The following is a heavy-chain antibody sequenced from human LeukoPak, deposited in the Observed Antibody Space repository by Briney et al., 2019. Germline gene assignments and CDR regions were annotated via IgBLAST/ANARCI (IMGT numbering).Heavy chain of an antibody. J-gene: IGHJ4*02. D-gene: IGHD1-26*01. Sequence: SETLSLTCAVYGGSFSGYYWSWIRQPPGKGLEWIGEINHSGSTNYNPSLKSRVTISVDTSKNQFSLKLSSVTAADTAVYYCAKGRVGATTFDYWGQGTLVTVSS. V-gene: IGHV4-34*01. CDR1: GGSFSGYY. CDR2: INHSGST. CDR3: AKGRVGATTFDY.